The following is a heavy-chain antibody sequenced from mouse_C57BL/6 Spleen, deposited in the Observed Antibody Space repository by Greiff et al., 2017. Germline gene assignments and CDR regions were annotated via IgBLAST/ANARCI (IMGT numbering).Heavy chain of an antibody. D-gene: IGHD2-4*01. CDR2: IHPNSGST. J-gene: IGHJ4*01. CDR1: GYTFTSSW. V-gene: IGHV1-64*01. Sequence: QVQLQQPGAELVKPGASVKLSCKASGYTFTSSWMHWVKQRPGQGLEWIGMIHPNSGSTNYNEKFKSKATLTVDKSSSTAYMQLSSLTSEDSAVYYCASGDYDYSYAMDYWGQGTSVTVSS. CDR3: ASGDYDYSYAMDY.